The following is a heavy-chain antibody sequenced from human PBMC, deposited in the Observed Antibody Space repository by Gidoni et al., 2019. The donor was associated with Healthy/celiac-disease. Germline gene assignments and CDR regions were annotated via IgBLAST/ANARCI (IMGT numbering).Heavy chain of an antibody. V-gene: IGHV3-53*01. D-gene: IGHD4-17*01. CDR1: GFTASSTY. Sequence: EVQLVESGGGLIQPGGSLRLSCAVSGFTASSTYMSWVRQAPGKGRGWVSVMYSGGSAYYADSVKGRVTISRDNSKNTLYLQMNSLRAEDTAVYYCARVDNVYGDRSFDIWGQGTMVTVSS. CDR2: MYSGGSA. J-gene: IGHJ3*02. CDR3: ARVDNVYGDRSFDI.